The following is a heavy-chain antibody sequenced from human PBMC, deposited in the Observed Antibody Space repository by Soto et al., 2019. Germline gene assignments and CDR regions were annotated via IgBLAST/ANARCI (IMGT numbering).Heavy chain of an antibody. CDR2: IIPMLDIP. D-gene: IGHD1-1*01. J-gene: IGHJ5*02. CDR3: ARHAYNWDDWVGWFYP. Sequence: QVQLVLSGAEVKKPGSSVKVSCKASEGTFTSYTSSSVRQAPGQGLEWMGRIIPMLDIPNYARKFQDRVTITADKSTNTAYMELNSLTSEDTAVYYCARHAYNWDDWVGWFYPSGQGTLVTVSS. V-gene: IGHV1-69*02. CDR1: EGTFTSYT.